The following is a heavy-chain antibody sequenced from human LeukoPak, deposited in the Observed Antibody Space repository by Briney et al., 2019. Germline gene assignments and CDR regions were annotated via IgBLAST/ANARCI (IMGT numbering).Heavy chain of an antibody. Sequence: SETLSLTCTVSGGSISSYYWSWIRQPAGKGLEWIGRIYTSGSTNYNPSLKSRVTMSVDTSKNQFSLKLSSVTAADTAVYYCARAAGYYESSGSQTPWFDPWGQGTLVTVSS. CDR1: GGSISSYY. J-gene: IGHJ5*02. D-gene: IGHD3-22*01. CDR2: IYTSGST. CDR3: ARAAGYYESSGSQTPWFDP. V-gene: IGHV4-4*07.